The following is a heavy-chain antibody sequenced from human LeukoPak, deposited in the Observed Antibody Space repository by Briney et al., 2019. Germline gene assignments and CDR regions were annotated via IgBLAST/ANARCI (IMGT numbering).Heavy chain of an antibody. CDR1: GFTFSDYG. Sequence: GGSLRLSCAASGFTFSDYGIHWVRQAPGKGLEWVAFVRYDGSKKYYADSVKGRFTISRDNSKNTLYLQMNSLGTEDTAVYYCAKALGAAAGNPFDYWGQGTLVTVSS. J-gene: IGHJ4*02. D-gene: IGHD6-13*01. CDR2: VRYDGSKK. V-gene: IGHV3-30*02. CDR3: AKALGAAAGNPFDY.